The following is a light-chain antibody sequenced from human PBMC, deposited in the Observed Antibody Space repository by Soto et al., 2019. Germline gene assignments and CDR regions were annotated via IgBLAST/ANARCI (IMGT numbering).Light chain of an antibody. J-gene: IGLJ1*01. CDR3: CSYVGDPYV. Sequence: QSALTQPASVSGSPGQSIAISCTGSRSDVGGYKSVSWYQQHPGKVPKLIIYEDSKRPSGVSDRFSGSNSGNTASLTTSGLQAEDEADYYCCSYVGDPYVFGTGTKLTVL. V-gene: IGLV2-23*01. CDR1: RSDVGGYKS. CDR2: EDS.